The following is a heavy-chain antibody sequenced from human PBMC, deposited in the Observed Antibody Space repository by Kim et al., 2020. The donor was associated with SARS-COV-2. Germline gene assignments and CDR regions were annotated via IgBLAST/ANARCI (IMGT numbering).Heavy chain of an antibody. CDR1: GGSVSSGSYY. J-gene: IGHJ6*02. Sequence: SETLSLTCTVSGGSVSSGSYYWSWIRQPPGKGLEWIGYIYYSGSTNYNPSLKSRVTISVDTSKNQFSLKLSSVTAADTAVYYCARDYRDLEWLGRGYYYYGMDVWGQGTMVTVSS. CDR3: ARDYRDLEWLGRGYYYYGMDV. D-gene: IGHD3-3*01. CDR2: IYYSGST. V-gene: IGHV4-61*01.